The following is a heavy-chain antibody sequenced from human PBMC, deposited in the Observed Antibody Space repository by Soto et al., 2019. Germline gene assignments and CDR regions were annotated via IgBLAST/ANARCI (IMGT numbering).Heavy chain of an antibody. CDR1: CGSISSGDYY. D-gene: IGHD1-26*01. CDR2: IYYSGST. CDR3: ARVVGATSGWCDP. V-gene: IGHV4-30-4*01. Sequence: SETLALTCPGSCGSISSGDYYWSWIRQPPGKGLEDIGYIYYSGSTSYTPSLKSRTTMSLDTSKNQFSLKLSSVTAADTAVYYCARVVGATSGWCDPWGQGTRVTSPQ. J-gene: IGHJ5*02.